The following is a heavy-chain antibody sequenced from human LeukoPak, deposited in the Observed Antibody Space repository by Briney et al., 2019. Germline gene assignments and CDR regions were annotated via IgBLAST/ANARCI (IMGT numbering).Heavy chain of an antibody. CDR3: ARDLWPASLRGYSSLAFDP. Sequence: ASVKVSCKASGYTFTSYAISWVRQAPGQGLEWMGRIIPILGIANYAQKFQGRVTITADKSTSTAYMELSSLRSEDTAVYYCARDLWPASLRGYSSLAFDPWGQGTLVTVSS. CDR1: GYTFTSYA. V-gene: IGHV1-69*04. D-gene: IGHD5-18*01. J-gene: IGHJ5*02. CDR2: IIPILGIA.